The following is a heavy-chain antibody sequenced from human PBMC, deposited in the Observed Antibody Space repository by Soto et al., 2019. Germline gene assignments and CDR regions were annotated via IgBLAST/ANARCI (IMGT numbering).Heavy chain of an antibody. Sequence: GASVKVSCKASGYTFTSYGSSWVRQAPGQGLEWMGWISAYNGNTNYAQKLQGRVTMTTDTSTSTAYMELRSLRSDDTAVYYCARDDFRKVAVAGAYYYYGMDVWGQGTTVTVSS. V-gene: IGHV1-18*01. CDR3: ARDDFRKVAVAGAYYYYGMDV. CDR2: ISAYNGNT. J-gene: IGHJ6*02. D-gene: IGHD6-19*01. CDR1: GYTFTSYG.